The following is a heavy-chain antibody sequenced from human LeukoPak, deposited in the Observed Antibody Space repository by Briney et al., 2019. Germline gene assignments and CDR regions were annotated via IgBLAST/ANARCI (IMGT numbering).Heavy chain of an antibody. V-gene: IGHV4-59*13. CDR3: ATDVRGLVPYYFDF. D-gene: IGHD3-10*02. Sequence: PSETLSLTCAVSGGSISSYYWIWIRQPPGKGLEGIGYIYYSGSTNYNPSLKSRVTISIDTSKNQLSLQLRSVTAADTAVYYCATDVRGLVPYYFDFWGQGTLVTVSS. CDR2: IYYSGST. CDR1: GGSISSYY. J-gene: IGHJ4*02.